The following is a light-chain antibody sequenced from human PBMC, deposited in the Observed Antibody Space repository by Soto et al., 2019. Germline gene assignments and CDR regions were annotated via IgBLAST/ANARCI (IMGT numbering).Light chain of an antibody. J-gene: IGKJ1*01. CDR3: LQDFNYPWT. CDR1: QNVRTF. V-gene: IGKV3-11*01. CDR2: DAS. Sequence: ENVLTQSPGTLSLSPGERATLSCRASQNVRTFLAWYQQKPGQAPRLLISDASYRATGIPPRFSGSGSGTDFTLTISSLQPEDFATYYCLQDFNYPWTFGQGTKVDIK.